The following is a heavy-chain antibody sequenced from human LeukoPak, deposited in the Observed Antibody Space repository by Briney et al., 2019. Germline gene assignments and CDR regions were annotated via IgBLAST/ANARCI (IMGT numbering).Heavy chain of an antibody. V-gene: IGHV3-30*18. J-gene: IGHJ4*02. Sequence: GGSLRLSCAASGFTFNNYGMHWVRQAPGKGLEWVAVISYDGRNIHYPDSVEGRFTISRDISTDTLWLQMDSLRTEDTAVYYCAKGPLRGTAAAIDYWGQGTLVTVSS. CDR2: ISYDGRNI. D-gene: IGHD2-2*01. CDR1: GFTFNNYG. CDR3: AKGPLRGTAAAIDY.